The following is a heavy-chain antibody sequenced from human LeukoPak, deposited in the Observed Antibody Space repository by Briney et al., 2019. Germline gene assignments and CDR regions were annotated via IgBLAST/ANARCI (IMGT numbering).Heavy chain of an antibody. Sequence: QAGGSLRPSYAASGFTFSTYWMSWVRQAPGKGLEWMANIKQDGSEKYYVDSVKGRFTISKDNAKNSLYLQMNSLRAEDTAMYYCARDSAGNDYWGQGTLVSVSS. CDR2: IKQDGSEK. CDR3: ARDSAGNDY. V-gene: IGHV3-7*01. CDR1: GFTFSTYW. D-gene: IGHD6-13*01. J-gene: IGHJ4*02.